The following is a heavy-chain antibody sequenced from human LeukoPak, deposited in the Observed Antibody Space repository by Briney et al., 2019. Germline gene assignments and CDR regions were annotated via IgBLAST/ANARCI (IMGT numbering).Heavy chain of an antibody. J-gene: IGHJ4*02. CDR3: AKSVDSRGYWFERGADF. D-gene: IGHD3-22*01. Sequence: GGSLRLSCAASGFTLSSYAITWVRQAPGEGLEWVSTVSGHGTSSYYPDSVKGRFTVSRDNSKNMVFLQMSSLGAEDSAQYYCAKSVDSRGYWFERGADFWGQGTVVTVSS. V-gene: IGHV3-23*01. CDR2: VSGHGTSS. CDR1: GFTLSSYA.